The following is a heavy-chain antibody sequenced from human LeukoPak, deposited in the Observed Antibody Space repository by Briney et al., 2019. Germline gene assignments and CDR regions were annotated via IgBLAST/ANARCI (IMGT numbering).Heavy chain of an antibody. V-gene: IGHV1-8*01. J-gene: IGHJ6*03. Sequence: ASVKVPCKASGYTFTSYDINWVRQATGQGLEWMGWMNPNSGNTGYAQKFQGRVTMTRNTSISTAYMELSSLRSEDTAVYYCARGRYFDWLLLRSYYMDVWGKGTTVTISS. CDR3: ARGRYFDWLLLRSYYMDV. D-gene: IGHD3-9*01. CDR2: MNPNSGNT. CDR1: GYTFTSYD.